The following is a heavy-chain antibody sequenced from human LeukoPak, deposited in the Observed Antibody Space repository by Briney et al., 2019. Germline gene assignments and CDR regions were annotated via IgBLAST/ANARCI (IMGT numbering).Heavy chain of an antibody. CDR2: IYPGDSDT. Sequence: GESLKISCKGSGYSFTSYWIGWVRQMPGKGLEWMGIIYPGDSDTRYSPSFQGQVTISADKSISTAYLQWSSLKASDTAMYYCARSRYYDSSDYNPKWYFQHWGQGTLVTVSS. D-gene: IGHD3-22*01. J-gene: IGHJ1*01. CDR1: GYSFTSYW. V-gene: IGHV5-51*01. CDR3: ARSRYYDSSDYNPKWYFQH.